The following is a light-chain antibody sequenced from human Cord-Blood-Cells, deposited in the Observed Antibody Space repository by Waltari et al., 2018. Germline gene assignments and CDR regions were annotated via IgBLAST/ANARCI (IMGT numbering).Light chain of an antibody. J-gene: IGLJ3*02. CDR3: SSYTSSSTLV. CDR1: SSDVGGYNY. Sequence: QSALTQPASVSGSPGQSITISCTGTSSDVGGYNYVSWSKQHPGKAPKFCMYEVSNRPSVVSNPSSGSKSGNTASLTISGLQAEDEADYYCSSYTSSSTLVFGGGTKLTVL. CDR2: EVS. V-gene: IGLV2-14*01.